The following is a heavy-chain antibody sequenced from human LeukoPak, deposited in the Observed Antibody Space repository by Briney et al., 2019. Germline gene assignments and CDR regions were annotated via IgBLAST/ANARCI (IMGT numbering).Heavy chain of an antibody. D-gene: IGHD4-23*01. CDR3: ARDYLGGNPDAFDI. J-gene: IGHJ3*02. Sequence: SETLSLTCTVSGDSISSSSYYWGWIRQPPGKELEWIVSIYYSGSTYYNPSLNSQVTISVDTSKNQFSLKLSSVTAADTAVYYCARDYLGGNPDAFDIWGQGTMVTVSS. CDR1: GDSISSSSYY. V-gene: IGHV4-39*07. CDR2: IYYSGST.